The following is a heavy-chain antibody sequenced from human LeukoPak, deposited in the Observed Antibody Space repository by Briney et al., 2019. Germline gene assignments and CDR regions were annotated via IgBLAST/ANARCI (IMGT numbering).Heavy chain of an antibody. J-gene: IGHJ4*02. CDR1: GYTLTTSY. CDR3: AKWGSGTYHDF. CDR2: INPYSGAT. V-gene: IGHV1-2*06. D-gene: IGHD1-26*01. Sequence: ASVKVSFKASGYTLTTSYLHWVRQVPGPGHELMGRINPYSGATTYAQNFHGRVTVTRDTSISTAYMELSGLTSDDSAVYYYAKWGSGTYHDFWGQGTLVTVSS.